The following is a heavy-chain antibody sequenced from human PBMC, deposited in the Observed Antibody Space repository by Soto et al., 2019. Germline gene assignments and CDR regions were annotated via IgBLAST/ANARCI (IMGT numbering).Heavy chain of an antibody. D-gene: IGHD2-2*01. Sequence: EVQLVESGGGVVRPGGSLRLSCAASGFTFDDYGMSWVGQAQGKGLEWVSGINWNGGSTGYADSVKGRFTISRDNAKNSLYLQMNSLRAEDTALYYCARAGVVVPAAMVFWFDPWGQGTLVTVSS. CDR3: ARAGVVVPAAMVFWFDP. V-gene: IGHV3-20*04. CDR2: INWNGGST. CDR1: GFTFDDYG. J-gene: IGHJ5*02.